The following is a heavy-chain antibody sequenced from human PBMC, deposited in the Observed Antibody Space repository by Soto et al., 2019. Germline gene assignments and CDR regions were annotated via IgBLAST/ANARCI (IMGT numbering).Heavy chain of an antibody. CDR3: ANPPRY. V-gene: IGHV1-69*02. Sequence: QVQLVQSGAEVKKPGSSVKVSCKASGGTFSSYTISWVRQAPGQGLEWMGRIIPILGLANYAQKFQGRVTITADKSTVTAYMELISLRSGDTAVYYCANPPRYWGQGTLVTVSS. J-gene: IGHJ4*02. CDR2: IIPILGLA. CDR1: GGTFSSYT.